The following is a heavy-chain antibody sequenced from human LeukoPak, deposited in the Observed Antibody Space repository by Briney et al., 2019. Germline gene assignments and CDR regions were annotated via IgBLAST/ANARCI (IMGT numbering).Heavy chain of an antibody. CDR3: ARLGLNWNGLYNWFDP. V-gene: IGHV4-59*01. CDR1: GGSISSYY. J-gene: IGHJ5*02. Sequence: SETLSLTCTVSGGSISSYYWSWIRQPPGKGLEWIGYIYYSGSTNYKSSLKSRVTISVDTSKNQFSLKLSSVTAADTAVYYCARLGLNWNGLYNWFDPWGQGTLVTVSS. D-gene: IGHD1-1*01. CDR2: IYYSGST.